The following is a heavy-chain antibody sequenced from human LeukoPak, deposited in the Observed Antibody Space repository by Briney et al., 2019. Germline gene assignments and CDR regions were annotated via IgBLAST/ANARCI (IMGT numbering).Heavy chain of an antibody. D-gene: IGHD6-19*01. J-gene: IGHJ4*02. CDR3: ARAHSSGRTFDY. CDR2: IYYSGST. Sequence: SETLSLTCTVSGGSVSSGSYYWSWTRQPPGEGLEWIGYIYYSGSTNYNPSLKSRVTISVDTSENQFSLKLSSVTAADTAVYYCARAHSSGRTFDYWGQGTLVTVSS. CDR1: GGSVSSGSYY. V-gene: IGHV4-61*01.